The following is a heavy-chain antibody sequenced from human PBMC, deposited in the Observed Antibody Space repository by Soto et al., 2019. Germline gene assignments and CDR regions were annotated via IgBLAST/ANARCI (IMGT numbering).Heavy chain of an antibody. CDR3: ARSYYDFWSGKGGAFDI. CDR2: IYHSGST. J-gene: IGHJ3*02. V-gene: IGHV4-30-2*01. Sequence: QLQLQESGSGLVTPSQTLSLTCAVSGGSISSGGYSWSWIRQPPGKGLGWIGYIYHSGSTYYTPSLKRRVTISVDRSKNQFSLKLCSVTAADTAVYYCARSYYDFWSGKGGAFDIWGQGTMFTVSS. CDR1: GGSISSGGYS. D-gene: IGHD3-3*01.